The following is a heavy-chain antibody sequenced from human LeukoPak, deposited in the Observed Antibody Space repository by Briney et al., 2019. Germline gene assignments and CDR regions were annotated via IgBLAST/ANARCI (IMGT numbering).Heavy chain of an antibody. CDR1: GGSFSGYY. V-gene: IGHV4-34*01. Sequence: SETLSLTCAVYGGSFSGYYRSWIRHPPGKGLEWIGEINHSGSTNYNPSLKSRVTISVDTSKNQFSLKLSSVTAADTAVYYCAREPDSSWYTPYLFDYWGQGTLVTVSS. CDR3: AREPDSSWYTPYLFDY. J-gene: IGHJ4*02. D-gene: IGHD6-13*01. CDR2: INHSGST.